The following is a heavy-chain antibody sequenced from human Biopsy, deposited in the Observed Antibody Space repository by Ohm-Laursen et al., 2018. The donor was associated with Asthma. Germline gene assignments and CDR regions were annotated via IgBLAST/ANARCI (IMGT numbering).Heavy chain of an antibody. CDR1: GFSLSNFA. J-gene: IGHJ3*02. V-gene: IGHV3-30*01. Sequence: SLRLSCAASGFSLSNFAIHWVRQAPGKGLEWVGVISKDASTQDYADSVKGRFTMARDNSKNTLDLQMNSLREEDTAVYYCVRDGTDDAFDIWGQGTVVSVSS. CDR2: ISKDASTQ. D-gene: IGHD1-1*01. CDR3: VRDGTDDAFDI.